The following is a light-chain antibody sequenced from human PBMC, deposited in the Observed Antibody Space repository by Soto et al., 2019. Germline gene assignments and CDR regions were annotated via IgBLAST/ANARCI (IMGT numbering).Light chain of an antibody. CDR2: EVS. V-gene: IGLV2-8*01. Sequence: QSVLTQPPSASGSPGQSVTISCTGTSSYVGGYNYVSWYQQHPGKAPKLMIYEVSKRPSGVPDRFSGSKSGNTASLTGSGLQAEDEADYYCSSYAGSNNRVFGTGTKVT. CDR1: SSYVGGYNY. J-gene: IGLJ1*01. CDR3: SSYAGSNNRV.